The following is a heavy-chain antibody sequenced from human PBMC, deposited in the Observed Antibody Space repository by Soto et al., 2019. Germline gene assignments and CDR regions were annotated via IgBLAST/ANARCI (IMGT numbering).Heavy chain of an antibody. V-gene: IGHV4-31*03. CDR1: GGSISSGGYY. J-gene: IGHJ6*02. CDR2: IYYSGST. CDR3: AREGGYCSGGSCYYYGMDV. D-gene: IGHD2-15*01. Sequence: QVQLQESGPGLVKPSQTLSLTCTVSGGSISSGGYYWSWIRQHPGKGLEWIGYIYYSGSTYYNPSLKSRVTISVDTSKNQFSLKRSSVTAADTAVYYCAREGGYCSGGSCYYYGMDVWGQGTTVTVSS.